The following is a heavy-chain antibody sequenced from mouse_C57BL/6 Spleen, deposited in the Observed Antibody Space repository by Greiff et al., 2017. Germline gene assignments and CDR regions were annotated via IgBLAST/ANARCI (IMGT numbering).Heavy chain of an antibody. J-gene: IGHJ1*03. V-gene: IGHV5-17*01. CDR1: GFTFSDYG. CDR2: ISSGSSTI. Sequence: EVKLMESGGGLVKPGGSLKLSCAASGFTFSDYGMHWVRQAPEKGLEWVAYISSGSSTIYYADTVKGRFTISRDNAKNTLFLQMTSLRSEDTAMYYCARGYYSNYDWYFDVWGTGTTVTVSS. CDR3: ARGYYSNYDWYFDV. D-gene: IGHD2-5*01.